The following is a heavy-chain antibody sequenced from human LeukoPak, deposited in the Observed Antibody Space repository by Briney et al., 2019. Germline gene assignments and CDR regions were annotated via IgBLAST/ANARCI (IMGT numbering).Heavy chain of an antibody. Sequence: ASVKVSCKPSQYTFTDYYMLRVRQAPGHRLEWLGLINPKSGVTNYAQKFQGRVPMPRHPSISSAYMELNSLRSDDTAVYYCARDAWLVGATNLYYFAHWGQGTLVTVSS. V-gene: IGHV1-2*02. CDR2: INPKSGVT. D-gene: IGHD1-26*01. CDR1: QYTFTDYY. J-gene: IGHJ4*02. CDR3: ARDAWLVGATNLYYFAH.